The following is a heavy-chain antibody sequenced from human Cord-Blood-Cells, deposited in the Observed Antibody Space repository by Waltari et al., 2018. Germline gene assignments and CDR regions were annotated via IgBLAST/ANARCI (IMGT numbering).Heavy chain of an antibody. D-gene: IGHD2-8*01. J-gene: IGHJ3*02. CDR3: ARDFCTNGVCYTVFAFDI. Sequence: EVQLVESGGGLVQPGGSLRLSCAASGFTVSSNYMRWVRQAPGKGLEWDSVIYSGGSTYYADSVKGRFTISRDNSKNTLYLQMNSLRAEDTAVYYCARDFCTNGVCYTVFAFDIWGQGTMVTVSS. CDR1: GFTVSSNY. V-gene: IGHV3-66*01. CDR2: IYSGGST.